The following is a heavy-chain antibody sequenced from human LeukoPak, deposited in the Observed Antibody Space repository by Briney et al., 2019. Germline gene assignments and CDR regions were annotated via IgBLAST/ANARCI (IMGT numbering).Heavy chain of an antibody. D-gene: IGHD3-10*01. V-gene: IGHV4-34*01. CDR3: ASGESHDAFDI. CDR1: GGSFSGYY. J-gene: IGHJ3*02. Sequence: PSETLSLTCAVYGGSFSGYYRSWIRQPPGKGLEWIGEINHSGSTNYNPSLKSRVTISVDTSKNQFSLKLSSVTAADTAVYYCASGESHDAFDIWGQGTMVTVSS. CDR2: INHSGST.